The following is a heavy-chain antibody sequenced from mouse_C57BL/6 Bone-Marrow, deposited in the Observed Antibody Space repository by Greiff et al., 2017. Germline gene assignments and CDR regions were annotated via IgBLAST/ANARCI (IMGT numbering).Heavy chain of an antibody. CDR2: IYPRDGST. V-gene: IGHV1-85*01. Sequence: VQLQQSGPELVKPGASVKLSCKASGYTFTGYDINWVKQRPGQGLAWIGWIYPRDGSTTYNEKFTGKATLTVDTSSSTAYMELNSLTSEDSAVYCCARVYYVSGSWYAMDYWGQGTSVTVSS. J-gene: IGHJ4*01. D-gene: IGHD1-3*01. CDR3: ARVYYVSGSWYAMDY. CDR1: GYTFTGYD.